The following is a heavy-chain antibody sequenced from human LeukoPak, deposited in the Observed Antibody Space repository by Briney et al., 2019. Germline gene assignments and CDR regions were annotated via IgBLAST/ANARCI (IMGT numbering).Heavy chain of an antibody. CDR1: GFTFSTYG. V-gene: IGHV3-64D*09. Sequence: GGSLRLSCSASGFTFSTYGMYWVRPAPGKGLEYVSAITSNGGSTYYADSVKGRFTISRDNSKNTLYLQMSTLRAEDTAVYYCVTRYSSGWYDYWGQGTLVTVSS. J-gene: IGHJ4*02. CDR2: ITSNGGST. D-gene: IGHD6-19*01. CDR3: VTRYSSGWYDY.